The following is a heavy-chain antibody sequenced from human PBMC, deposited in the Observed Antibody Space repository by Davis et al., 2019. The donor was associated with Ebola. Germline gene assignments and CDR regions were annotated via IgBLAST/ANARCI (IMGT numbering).Heavy chain of an antibody. CDR3: ARGYCSGGSCYRGAEYFQH. CDR1: GGTFSSYT. V-gene: IGHV1-69*02. CDR2: IIPILGIA. D-gene: IGHD2-15*01. J-gene: IGHJ1*01. Sequence: SVKVSCKASGGTFSSYTISWVRQAPGQGLEWMGRIIPILGIANYAQKFQGRVTITADKSTSTAYMELSSLRSEDTAVYYCARGYCSGGSCYRGAEYFQHWGQGTLVTVSS.